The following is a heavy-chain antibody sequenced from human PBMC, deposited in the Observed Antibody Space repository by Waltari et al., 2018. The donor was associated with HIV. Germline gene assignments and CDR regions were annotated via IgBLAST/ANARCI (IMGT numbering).Heavy chain of an antibody. D-gene: IGHD3-10*01. CDR3: ARASISPRWFGSPGDY. Sequence: QVQVVQSGAEVKKPGASVKVSGKASGYTFSSHYIHWVRQAPGQGLEWMGIINPSGGSTSYAQKFQGRVTMTRDTSTSTVYMELSSLRSEDTAVYYCARASISPRWFGSPGDYWGQGTLVTVSS. J-gene: IGHJ4*02. CDR2: INPSGGST. CDR1: GYTFSSHY. V-gene: IGHV1-46*01.